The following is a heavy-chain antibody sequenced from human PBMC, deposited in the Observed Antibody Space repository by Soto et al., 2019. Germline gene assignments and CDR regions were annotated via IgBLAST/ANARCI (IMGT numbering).Heavy chain of an antibody. J-gene: IGHJ6*02. CDR1: GYTFTSYG. D-gene: IGHD2-2*01. V-gene: IGHV1-18*01. CDR3: ARSSTSPYYYYGMDV. Sequence: GASVKVSCKASGYTFTSYGISWVRQAPGQGLEWMGWISAYNGNTNYAQKLQGRVTMTTDTSTSTAYMEQRSLRSDDTAVYYCARSSTSPYYYYGMDVWGQGTTGTVSS. CDR2: ISAYNGNT.